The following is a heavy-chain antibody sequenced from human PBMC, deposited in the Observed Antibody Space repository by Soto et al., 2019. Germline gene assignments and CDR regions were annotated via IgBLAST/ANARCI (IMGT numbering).Heavy chain of an antibody. Sequence: LSLTYAASGFTFSSYAMSWVRQAPGKGLEWVSAISGSGGSTYYADSVKGRFTISRDNSKNTLYLQMNSLRAEDTAVYYCAKPPQLGGYDYWGQGTLVTVSS. CDR3: AKPPQLGGYDY. J-gene: IGHJ4*02. CDR2: ISGSGGST. V-gene: IGHV3-23*01. CDR1: GFTFSSYA. D-gene: IGHD7-27*01.